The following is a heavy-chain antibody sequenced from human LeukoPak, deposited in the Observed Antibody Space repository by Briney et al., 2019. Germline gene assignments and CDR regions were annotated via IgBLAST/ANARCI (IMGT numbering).Heavy chain of an antibody. V-gene: IGHV3-23*01. CDR2: ISGSGGST. CDR1: GFTFSSYA. Sequence: GGSLRLSCAASGFTFSSYAMSWVRQAPGKGLEWVSAISGSGGSTYYADSVKGRFTISRDNSKNTLYLQMNSLRAEDTAVYYCAKVSSSGYYYYYHGMDVWGKGTTVSVSS. D-gene: IGHD3-22*01. J-gene: IGHJ6*04. CDR3: AKVSSSGYYYYYHGMDV.